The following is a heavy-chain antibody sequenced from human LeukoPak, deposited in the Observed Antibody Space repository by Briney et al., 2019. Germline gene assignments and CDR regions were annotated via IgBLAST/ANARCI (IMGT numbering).Heavy chain of an antibody. J-gene: IGHJ3*02. CDR2: ISSSGNTI. CDR3: ARGPSIAARYDAFDI. CDR1: EFTLTSYE. V-gene: IGHV3-48*03. Sequence: PGRSLRLSCAASEFTLTSYESNWVRQAPGNWLECDSYISSSGNTISYADSVKGRFTVSRDNAKNSLYLEVISLRAEETAVYYCARGPSIAARYDAFDIWGQGTMVTVSS. D-gene: IGHD6-6*01.